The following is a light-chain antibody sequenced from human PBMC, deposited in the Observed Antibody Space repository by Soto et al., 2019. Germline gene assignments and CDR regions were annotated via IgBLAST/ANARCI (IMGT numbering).Light chain of an antibody. CDR2: GAS. V-gene: IGKV3-15*01. CDR1: QSVSTK. CDR3: QQYSNWWT. J-gene: IGKJ1*01. Sequence: EIVLTQSPATLSLSPGERATLSCRASQSVSTKLAWYQQKPGQAPRLVIYGASTRAADIPARFSGSGSGTDFTLTISSLQSEDFAVYYCQQYSNWWTFGQGTKVDIK.